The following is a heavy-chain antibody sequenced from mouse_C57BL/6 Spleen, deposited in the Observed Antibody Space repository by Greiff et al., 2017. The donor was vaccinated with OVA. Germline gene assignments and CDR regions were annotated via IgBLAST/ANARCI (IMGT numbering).Heavy chain of an antibody. D-gene: IGHD1-1*01. CDR2: IYPGDGDT. Sequence: QVQLQQSGAELVKPGASVKISCKASGYAFSSYWMNWVKQRPGKGLEWIGQIYPGDGDTNYNGKFKGKATLTADKSSSTAYMQLSSLTSEDAAVYFCARDYGSSYGYFDVWGTGTTVTVSS. CDR3: ARDYGSSYGYFDV. V-gene: IGHV1-80*01. CDR1: GYAFSSYW. J-gene: IGHJ1*03.